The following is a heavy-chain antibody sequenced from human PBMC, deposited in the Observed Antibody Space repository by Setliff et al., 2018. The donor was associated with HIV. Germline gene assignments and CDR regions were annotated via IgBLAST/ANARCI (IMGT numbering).Heavy chain of an antibody. V-gene: IGHV4-4*07. CDR2: FSSSGST. Sequence: SETLSLTCTVSGASITTRWWSWIRQPAGKGLEWIGRFSSSGSTNYNSSLESRVTMSVDTSKNQFYLNLRSVTATDTAIYSCARSRHCGSDCYFDLSGQGTLVTVSS. D-gene: IGHD2-21*02. CDR3: ARSRHCGSDCYFDL. J-gene: IGHJ4*02. CDR1: GASITTRW.